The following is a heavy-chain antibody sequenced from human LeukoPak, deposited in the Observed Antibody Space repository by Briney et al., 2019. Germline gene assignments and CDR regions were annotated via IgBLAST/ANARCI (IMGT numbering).Heavy chain of an antibody. Sequence: PSETLSLTCTVSGGSISSGSYYWSWIRQPAGKGLEWIGRIYTSGSTNYNPFLKSRVTISVDTSKNQFSLKLSSVTAADTAVYYCASSGSYYRLTAYYYMDVWGKGTTVTVSS. J-gene: IGHJ6*03. CDR1: GGSISSGSYY. V-gene: IGHV4-61*02. CDR2: IYTSGST. CDR3: ASSGSYYRLTAYYYMDV. D-gene: IGHD1-26*01.